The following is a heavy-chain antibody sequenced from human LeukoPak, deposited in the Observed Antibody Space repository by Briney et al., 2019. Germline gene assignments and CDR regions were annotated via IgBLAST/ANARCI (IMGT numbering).Heavy chain of an antibody. D-gene: IGHD4-17*01. CDR2: ISSSSSTI. V-gene: IGHV3-48*04. Sequence: GGSLRLSCAASEFIFSSYSMNWVRQTPGKGLEWVSYISSSSSTIYYADSVKGRFTISRDNADNSLYLQMNSLGAEDTAVYFCARLGPVNKDHYIDVGGKGTTVTISS. CDR3: ARLGPVNKDHYIDV. CDR1: EFIFSSYS. J-gene: IGHJ6*03.